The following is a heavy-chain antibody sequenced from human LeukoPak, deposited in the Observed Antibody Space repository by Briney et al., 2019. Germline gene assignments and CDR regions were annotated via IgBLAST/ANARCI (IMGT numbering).Heavy chain of an antibody. CDR1: GGTFTSYA. D-gene: IGHD5-18*01. CDR2: IIPIFGTA. V-gene: IGHV1-69*06. Sequence: ASVKVSCKASGGTFTSYAISWVRQAPGQGLEWMGGIIPIFGTANYAQKFQGRVTITADKSTSTAYMELSSLRSEDTAVYYCARRWAGYSFQSTNWFDPWGQGTLVTVSS. CDR3: ARRWAGYSFQSTNWFDP. J-gene: IGHJ5*02.